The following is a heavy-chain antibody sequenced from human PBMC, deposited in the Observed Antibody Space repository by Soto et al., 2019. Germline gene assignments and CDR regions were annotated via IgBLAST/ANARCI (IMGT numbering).Heavy chain of an antibody. Sequence: PGGSLRLSCAASGFTFSSYGMHWVRQAPGKGLEWVAVISYDESENYYADSVKGRFTISRDNSKNTLYLQMNSRRAEDTAVYYCARAPIVPAAPEAFDPWGQGTLVTVSS. CDR2: ISYDESEN. V-gene: IGHV3-30*03. D-gene: IGHD2-2*01. CDR1: GFTFSSYG. CDR3: ARAPIVPAAPEAFDP. J-gene: IGHJ5*02.